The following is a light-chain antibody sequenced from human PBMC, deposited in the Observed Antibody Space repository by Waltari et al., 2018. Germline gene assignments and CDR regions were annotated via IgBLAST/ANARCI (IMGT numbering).Light chain of an antibody. CDR2: TKT. CDR3: QSFDTNLSVI. J-gene: IGLJ2*01. CDR1: RSDTGAGYS. V-gene: IGLV1-40*01. Sequence: QSVLTQPPSVSGAPEQGVTISCTGGRSDTGAGYSVCWFPQFPGTAPKLLIFTKTNRPSGVPDRFSGSRSGASASLAITGLQAEDEGYYYCQSFDTNLSVIFGGGTKLTVL.